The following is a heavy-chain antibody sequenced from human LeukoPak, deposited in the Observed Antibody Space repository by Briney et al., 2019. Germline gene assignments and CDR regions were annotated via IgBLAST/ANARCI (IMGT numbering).Heavy chain of an antibody. D-gene: IGHD2-2*02. CDR2: IYPGDSDT. CDR1: GHSFTSYW. V-gene: IGHV5-51*01. CDR3: ATSTYCSSTSCYKYYYYMDV. J-gene: IGHJ6*03. Sequence: GESLKISCKGSGHSFTSYWIGWVRQMPGKGLEWMGIIYPGDSDTRYSPSFQGQVTISADKSISTAYLQWSSLKASDTAMYYCATSTYCSSTSCYKYYYYMDVWGKGTTVTVSS.